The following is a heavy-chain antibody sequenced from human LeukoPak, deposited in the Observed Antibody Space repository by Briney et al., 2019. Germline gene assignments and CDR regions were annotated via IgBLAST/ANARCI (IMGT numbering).Heavy chain of an antibody. CDR3: AKGLTMTMVRGVTME. J-gene: IGHJ4*02. V-gene: IGHV3-9*01. D-gene: IGHD3-10*01. Sequence: PGRSLILSCAASGFTFDDYAMHWVRQAPGKGLEWVSGITWNSGSMGYADSVKGRFTISRDNAKNSLYLQMNSLRAEDTALYYCAKGLTMTMVRGVTMEWGQGTLVTVSS. CDR2: ITWNSGSM. CDR1: GFTFDDYA.